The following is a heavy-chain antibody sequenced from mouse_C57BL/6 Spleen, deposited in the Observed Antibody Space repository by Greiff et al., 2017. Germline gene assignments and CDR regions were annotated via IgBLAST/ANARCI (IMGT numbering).Heavy chain of an antibody. CDR2: IDPGDGDT. CDR1: GFNINDYY. J-gene: IGHJ4*01. CDR3: ARVRHYENSYYYAMDY. Sequence: VQLQQSGAELVKPGASVKLSCTASGFNINDYYMHWVKQRTEQGLEWIGRIDPGDGDTKYAEKFKGKVTITADTASNTAYLQLSSLTSEDTAVYYCARVRHYENSYYYAMDYWGQGTSVTVSS. V-gene: IGHV14-2*01. D-gene: IGHD1-1*01.